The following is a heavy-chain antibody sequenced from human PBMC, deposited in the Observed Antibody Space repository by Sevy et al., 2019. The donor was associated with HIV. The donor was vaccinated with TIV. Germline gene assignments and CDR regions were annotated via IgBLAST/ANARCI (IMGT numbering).Heavy chain of an antibody. V-gene: IGHV4-30-4*01. J-gene: IGHJ4*02. CDR3: ARWSYGDYVTYFDY. CDR1: GGSISSGDHY. Sequence: SETLSLTCTVSGGSISSGDHYWSWIRQPPGKGLEWIGCIYYSGSTYYNPSLKSRVTMSVDTSKNNFSLKLTSVTAADTAVYFCARWSYGDYVTYFDYWGQGTLVTVSS. CDR2: IYYSGST. D-gene: IGHD4-17*01.